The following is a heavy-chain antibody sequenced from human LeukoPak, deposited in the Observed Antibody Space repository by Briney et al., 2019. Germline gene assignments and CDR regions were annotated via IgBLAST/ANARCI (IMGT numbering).Heavy chain of an antibody. V-gene: IGHV3-43*02. CDR2: ISGDGGST. D-gene: IGHD2-15*01. CDR3: AKDKAIAATRYYYYYGMDV. J-gene: IGHJ6*02. CDR1: GFTFDDYA. Sequence: SGGSLRLSCAASGFTFDDYAMHWVRQAPGKGLEWVSLISGDGGSTYYADSVKGRFTISRDNSKNSLYLQMNSLRTGDTALYYCAKDKAIAATRYYYYYGMDVWGQGTTVTVSS.